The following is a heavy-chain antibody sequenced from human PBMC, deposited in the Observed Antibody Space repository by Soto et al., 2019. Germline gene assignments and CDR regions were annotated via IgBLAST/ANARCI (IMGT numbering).Heavy chain of an antibody. CDR1: SGSISGYF. J-gene: IGHJ5*02. V-gene: IGHV4-59*01. Sequence: SETLSLTCTVSSGSISGYFWSWIRQPPGKELELIAYIHYTGSSYYNPTLKSRVTISIDTSKNQFSLKLSSVSDADTAVYYCAKVGRIAAAGTWFDPWGQGTLVTVSS. CDR3: AKVGRIAAAGTWFDP. CDR2: IHYTGSS. D-gene: IGHD6-13*01.